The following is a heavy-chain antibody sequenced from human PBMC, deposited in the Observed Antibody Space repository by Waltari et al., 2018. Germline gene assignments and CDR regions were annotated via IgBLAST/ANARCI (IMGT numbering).Heavy chain of an antibody. V-gene: IGHV4-39*01. CDR1: GGSISSRSYH. Sequence: QLQLQQSGPGLVKPSETLSLSCGVSGGSISSRSYHWGWIRQPPGKGLEWIGSISYSGNSHYNPSLKSRVTISVDTSKNQFSLKVTSVTAADTAIYYCATQIVGATPFYLWGQGTMVTVSS. CDR2: ISYSGNS. J-gene: IGHJ3*01. CDR3: ATQIVGATPFYL. D-gene: IGHD1-26*01.